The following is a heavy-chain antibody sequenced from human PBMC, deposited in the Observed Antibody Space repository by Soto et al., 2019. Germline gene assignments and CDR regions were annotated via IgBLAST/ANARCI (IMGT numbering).Heavy chain of an antibody. D-gene: IGHD2-15*01. J-gene: IGHJ4*02. Sequence: ASVKVSCKASGNTFTNYYIHWVRQAPGQGLEWMGTINPSGGHTTYAQKFLGRVTMTRDMSTSSVYMELSSLRPEDTAVYYCAADLRYCSGDSCDDYWGQGTQVTVSS. CDR3: AADLRYCSGDSCDDY. CDR1: GNTFTNYY. V-gene: IGHV1-46*01. CDR2: INPSGGHT.